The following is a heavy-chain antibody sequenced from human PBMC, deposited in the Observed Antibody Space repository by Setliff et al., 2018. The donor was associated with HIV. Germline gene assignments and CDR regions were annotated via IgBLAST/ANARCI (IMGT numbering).Heavy chain of an antibody. J-gene: IGHJ4*02. D-gene: IGHD2-15*01. CDR2: ISSKDGST. CDR1: GFTLSTFS. Sequence: PGGSLRLSCAVSGFTLSTFSMSWVRQAPGKGLEWVSAISSKDGSTYYADSVRGRFTISRDNSNNTLYLQMNSLRAEDTAVYYCAKSSWWEPRAYWGQGTLVTVSS. CDR3: AKSSWWEPRAY. V-gene: IGHV3-23*01.